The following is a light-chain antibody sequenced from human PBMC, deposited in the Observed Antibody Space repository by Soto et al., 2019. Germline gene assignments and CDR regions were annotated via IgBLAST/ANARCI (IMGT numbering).Light chain of an antibody. CDR3: QQRSKLLT. CDR1: QSVSSY. Sequence: EIVLTQSPATLSLSPGERATLSCRASQSVSSYLAWYQQKPGQAPRLLIYDASNRATGIPARLGCSGSGTDFTLTISGLEPEDFEVSYCQQRSKLLTFGVGTKVEIK. CDR2: DAS. J-gene: IGKJ4*01. V-gene: IGKV3-11*01.